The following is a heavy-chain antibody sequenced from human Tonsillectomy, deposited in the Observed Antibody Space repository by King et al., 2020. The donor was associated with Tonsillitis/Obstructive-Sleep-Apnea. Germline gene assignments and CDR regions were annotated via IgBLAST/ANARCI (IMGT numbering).Heavy chain of an antibody. D-gene: IGHD1-26*01. Sequence: VQLQQWGAGLLKPSETLSLTCAVYGGSFSGYYWSWIRQPQGKGLEWIGEINHSGSTNYNPSLKSRVTISVDTSKNQFSLKLSSVTAADTAVYYCASAYSGSYYKHAFDIWGQGTMVTVSS. J-gene: IGHJ3*02. CDR2: INHSGST. CDR1: GGSFSGYY. CDR3: ASAYSGSYYKHAFDI. V-gene: IGHV4-34*01.